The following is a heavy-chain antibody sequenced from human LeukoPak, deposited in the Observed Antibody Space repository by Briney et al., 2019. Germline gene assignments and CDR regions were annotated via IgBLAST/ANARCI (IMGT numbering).Heavy chain of an antibody. J-gene: IGHJ4*02. Sequence: ASVKVSCKAPGYTFTGYYMHWVRQAPGQGLEWMGWINPNHGDTNYAQKFQDRVSMTRDTSISTAYMHLSRLRSADTAVYYCARGGSSITMIVVAGGYFDYWGQGTLVTVSS. D-gene: IGHD3-22*01. CDR3: ARGGSSITMIVVAGGYFDY. V-gene: IGHV1-2*02. CDR1: GYTFTGYY. CDR2: INPNHGDT.